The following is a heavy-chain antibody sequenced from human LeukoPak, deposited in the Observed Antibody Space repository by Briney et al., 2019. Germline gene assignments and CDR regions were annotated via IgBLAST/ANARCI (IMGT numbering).Heavy chain of an antibody. D-gene: IGHD3-10*01. J-gene: IGHJ6*03. V-gene: IGHV1-2*02. CDR1: GYTFTGYY. CDR2: INPNSGGT. CDR3: AKGGAHYYGSGSQPYYYYYMDV. Sequence: ASVKVSCKASGYTFTGYYMHWVRQAPGQGLEWMGWINPNSGGTNYAQKFQGRVTMTRDTSISTAYMELSRLRSDDTAVYYCAKGGAHYYGSGSQPYYYYYMDVWGKGTTVTISS.